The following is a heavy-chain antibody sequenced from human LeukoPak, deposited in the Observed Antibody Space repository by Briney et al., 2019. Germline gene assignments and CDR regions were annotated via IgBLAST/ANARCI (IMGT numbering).Heavy chain of an antibody. CDR2: ISGSGGST. D-gene: IGHD4-17*01. CDR3: AKRHTYTVTTSPDLDY. CDR1: GFTFSSYA. J-gene: IGHJ4*02. V-gene: IGHV3-23*01. Sequence: PGGSLRLSCAASGFTFSSYAMSWVRQAPGKGLEWVSAISGSGGSTYYADSVKGRFTISRDNSKNTLYLQMNSLRAEDTAVYYCAKRHTYTVTTSPDLDYWGQGTLVTVSS.